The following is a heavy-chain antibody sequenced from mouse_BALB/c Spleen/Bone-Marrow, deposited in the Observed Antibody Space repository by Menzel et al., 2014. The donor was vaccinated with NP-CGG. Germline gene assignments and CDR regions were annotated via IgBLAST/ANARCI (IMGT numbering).Heavy chain of an antibody. Sequence: QVQLQQSGAELVKPGASVKLSCKASGYNFISYWIHWVKQRPGQGLEWIGEINPGNGRTNYNEKFKNKATLTIDKSSSTAYMQLSRLTSEDSAVYYCARWDKGYFDVWGAGTTVTVSS. CDR3: ARWDKGYFDV. V-gene: IGHV1S81*02. CDR1: GYNFISYW. J-gene: IGHJ1*01. CDR2: INPGNGRT. D-gene: IGHD1-3*01.